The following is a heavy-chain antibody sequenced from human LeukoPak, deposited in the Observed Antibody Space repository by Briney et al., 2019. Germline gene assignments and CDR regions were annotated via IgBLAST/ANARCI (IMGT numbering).Heavy chain of an antibody. CDR2: ISAYNGNT. J-gene: IGHJ4*02. V-gene: IGHV1-18*01. CDR3: ARLYYYDSSGYYDY. D-gene: IGHD3-22*01. CDR1: GYTFTSYG. Sequence: GASVKVSCKASGYTFTSYGISWVRQAPGQGLEWMGWISAYNGNTNYAQKLQGRGTMTTDTSTSTAYMELRSLRSDDTAVYYSARLYYYDSSGYYDYWGQGTLVTVSS.